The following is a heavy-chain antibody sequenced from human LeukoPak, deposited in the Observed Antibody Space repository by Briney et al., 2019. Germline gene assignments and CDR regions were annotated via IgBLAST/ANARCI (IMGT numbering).Heavy chain of an antibody. CDR3: ARGNSGSSGLWDS. J-gene: IGHJ4*02. D-gene: IGHD1-26*01. Sequence: RGSLRLSCVASVFSISTYWMHWVRQAPGKGLVWVSRINPYGSSTNYADSVKGRFTISRDSARNTVYLQMNSLRADDTAVYYCARGNSGSSGLWDSWGQGTLVTVSS. CDR1: VFSISTYW. V-gene: IGHV3-74*01. CDR2: INPYGSST.